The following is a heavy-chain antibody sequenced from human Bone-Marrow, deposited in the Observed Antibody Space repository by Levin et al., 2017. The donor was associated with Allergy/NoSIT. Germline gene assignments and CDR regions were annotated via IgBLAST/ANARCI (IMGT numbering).Heavy chain of an antibody. CDR1: GGTFNTYA. CDR3: AKTRSGDVRGYDALDI. D-gene: IGHD3-22*01. Sequence: SVKVSCKASGGTFNTYAISWVRQAPGQGLEWVGGIIPLFDAPSNAQKFKGRVTITADESTNTAYMDLSSLRSEDTAVYYCAKTRSGDVRGYDALDIWGQGTTVIVSS. CDR2: IIPLFDAP. J-gene: IGHJ3*02. V-gene: IGHV1-69*13.